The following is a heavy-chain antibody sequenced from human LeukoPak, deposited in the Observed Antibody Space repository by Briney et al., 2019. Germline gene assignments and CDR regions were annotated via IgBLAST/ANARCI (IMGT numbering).Heavy chain of an antibody. Sequence: GGSLSLSCAASGFTFSSNAMSWVRQGPGKGLEWVSAISGSGGSTYYADSVKGRFTISRDNSKNTLYLQMNSLRAEDTAVYYCAKTRDYYDSSPDYWGQGTLVTVSS. D-gene: IGHD3-22*01. CDR1: GFTFSSNA. CDR3: AKTRDYYDSSPDY. J-gene: IGHJ4*02. V-gene: IGHV3-23*01. CDR2: ISGSGGST.